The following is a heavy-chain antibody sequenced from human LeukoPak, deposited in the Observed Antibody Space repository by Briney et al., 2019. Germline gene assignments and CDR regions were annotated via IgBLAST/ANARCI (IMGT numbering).Heavy chain of an antibody. Sequence: SGTLSLTCAVSGGSISSSNWWSWVRQPPGKGLEWFGEFYHSGSTNYNPSLKSRVTISVDKSKNQLSLKLSSVTAADTGVYYCVVGTGCSSTSCYLFDYWGQGTLVTVSS. D-gene: IGHD2-2*01. CDR2: FYHSGST. CDR3: VVGTGCSSTSCYLFDY. CDR1: GGSISSSNW. J-gene: IGHJ4*02. V-gene: IGHV4-4*02.